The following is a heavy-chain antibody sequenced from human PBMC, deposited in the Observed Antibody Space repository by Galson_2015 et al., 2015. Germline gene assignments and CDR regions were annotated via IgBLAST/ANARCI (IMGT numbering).Heavy chain of an antibody. CDR1: GYTFTNYY. Sequence: SVKVSCKASGYTFTNYYMHWVRQAPGQGLEWMGIINPSDGSTSYAQKFQGRVTMTRDTSTSTVYIELRSLRSEDTAVYYCAGASTTVGRFDYWGQGTLVTVSS. CDR2: INPSDGST. D-gene: IGHD1-1*01. V-gene: IGHV1-46*01. J-gene: IGHJ4*02. CDR3: AGASTTVGRFDY.